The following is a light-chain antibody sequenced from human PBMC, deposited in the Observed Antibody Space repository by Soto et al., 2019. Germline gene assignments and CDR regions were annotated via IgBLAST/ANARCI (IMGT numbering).Light chain of an antibody. V-gene: IGLV2-8*01. CDR3: SSYTISSTWV. CDR2: EVN. CDR1: SSDVGGYNY. J-gene: IGLJ3*02. Sequence: QSVLTQAPSASGSPGQSVAISCTGTSSDVGGYNYVSWYQQHPGKAPKLMIYEVNKRPSGVPDRFSGSKSGNTASLTVSGLQAEDEADYYCSSYTISSTWVFGGGTKVTVL.